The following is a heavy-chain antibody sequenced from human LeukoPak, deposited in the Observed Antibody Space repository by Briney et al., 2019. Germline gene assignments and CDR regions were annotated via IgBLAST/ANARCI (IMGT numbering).Heavy chain of an antibody. Sequence: SVKVSCKASGGTFSSYAISWVRQAPGQGLEWMGGIIPIFGTANYAQKFQGRVTITADKSTSTAYMELSSLRSEDTAVYYCASGYCSGGSCYSVFDYWGQGTLVTVSS. D-gene: IGHD2-15*01. CDR3: ASGYCSGGSCYSVFDY. CDR2: IIPIFGTA. CDR1: GGTFSSYA. V-gene: IGHV1-69*06. J-gene: IGHJ4*02.